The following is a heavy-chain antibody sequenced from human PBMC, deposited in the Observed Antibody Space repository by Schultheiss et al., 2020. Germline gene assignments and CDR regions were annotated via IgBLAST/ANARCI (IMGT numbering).Heavy chain of an antibody. CDR3: AISGSYYHYFDY. J-gene: IGHJ4*02. CDR1: GFTFSSYG. CDR2: ISYDGSNK. D-gene: IGHD1-26*01. Sequence: GGSLRLSCAASGFTFSSYGMHWVRQAPGKGLEWVAVISYDGSNKYYADSVKGRFTISRDNSKNTLYLQMNSLRAEDTAVYYCAISGSYYHYFDYWGQGTLVTVSS. V-gene: IGHV3-30*03.